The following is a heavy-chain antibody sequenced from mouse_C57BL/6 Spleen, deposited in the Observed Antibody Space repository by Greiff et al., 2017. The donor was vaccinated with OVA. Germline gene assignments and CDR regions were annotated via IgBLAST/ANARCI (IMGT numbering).Heavy chain of an antibody. CDR2: IYPGDGDT. D-gene: IGHD1-1*01. V-gene: IGHV1-82*01. CDR3: ARITTVVDYWYFDV. CDR1: GYAFSSSW. Sequence: QVHVKQSGPELVKPGASVKISCKASGYAFSSSWMNWVKQRPGKGLEWIGRIYPGDGDTNYNGKFTGKATLPADKSSSTAYLQLSILTSEDSAVYVCARITTVVDYWYFDVWGTGTTVTVSS. J-gene: IGHJ1*03.